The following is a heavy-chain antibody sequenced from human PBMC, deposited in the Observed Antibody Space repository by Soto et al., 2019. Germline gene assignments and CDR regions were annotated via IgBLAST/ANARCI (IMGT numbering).Heavy chain of an antibody. D-gene: IGHD3-10*01. CDR3: ARGFPDGWVEPGVVRGYLDT. CDR1: VEFFSNYG. Sequence: QAQLVQSGAEVKEPGSSVKVSCKASVEFFSNYGISWVRQAPGQGLEWMGGIIPIFGTISYAEKFQGRVTRTADESTNTVYMQFRSLRSADTAVYYCARGFPDGWVEPGVVRGYLDTWGRGTLVTVSS. CDR2: IIPIFGTI. J-gene: IGHJ4*02. V-gene: IGHV1-69*01.